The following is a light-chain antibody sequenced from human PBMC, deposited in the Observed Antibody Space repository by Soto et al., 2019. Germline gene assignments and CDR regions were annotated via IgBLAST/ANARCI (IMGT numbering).Light chain of an antibody. CDR3: QQYNNWPPPVT. Sequence: EIVLTQSPATVSLSPGERATLSCRASQNVSSNLAWYQQKPGQAPMLLIYGASTRATGIPARFSGSGSGTEFTLTISSLQSEDFAVYYCQQYNNWPPPVTFGQGTKVDIK. CDR2: GAS. V-gene: IGKV3-15*01. J-gene: IGKJ1*01. CDR1: QNVSSN.